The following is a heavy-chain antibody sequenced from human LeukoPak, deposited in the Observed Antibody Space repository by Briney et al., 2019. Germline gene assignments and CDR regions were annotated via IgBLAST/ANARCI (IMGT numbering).Heavy chain of an antibody. CDR2: INPNSGGT. V-gene: IGHV1-2*02. CDR3: AMYSSSSRYYYYYMDV. CDR1: GDTFTGYS. Sequence: ASVKVSCKASGDTFTGYSMHWVRQAPGQGLEWMGWINPNSGGTNYAQKFQGRVTMTRDTSISTAYMELSRLRSEDTAVYYCAMYSSSSRYYYYYMDVWGKGTTVTVSS. D-gene: IGHD6-6*01. J-gene: IGHJ6*03.